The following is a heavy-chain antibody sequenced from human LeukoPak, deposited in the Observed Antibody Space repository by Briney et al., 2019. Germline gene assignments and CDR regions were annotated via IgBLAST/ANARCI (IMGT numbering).Heavy chain of an antibody. V-gene: IGHV3-21*04. J-gene: IGHJ3*02. CDR2: ISSSSNYL. CDR1: GFTFSSYS. D-gene: IGHD6-19*01. Sequence: PGGSLRLSCAASGFTFSSYSMSWVRQAPGKGLEWVPFISSSSNYLYYADSVKGRFTISRDDSKNTLYLQMNSLRAEDTALYYCAKDGWVGWHDAFDIWGPGTMVTVSS. CDR3: AKDGWVGWHDAFDI.